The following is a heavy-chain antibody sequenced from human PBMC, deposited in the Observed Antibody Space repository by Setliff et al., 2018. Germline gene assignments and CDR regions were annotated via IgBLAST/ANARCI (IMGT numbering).Heavy chain of an antibody. D-gene: IGHD2-15*01. CDR2: LDPSDSYT. CDR3: ARIRRDIVVVVGATPDYYDYMDV. CDR1: GYSFTSYW. V-gene: IGHV5-10-1*01. Sequence: PGESLKISCKGSGYSFTSYWISWVRQMPGKGLEWMGRLDPSDSYTNYSPSFQGHVTISGDKSISTAYLQWSSLKASDTAMYYCARIRRDIVVVVGATPDYYDYMDVWGKGTTVTVSS. J-gene: IGHJ6*03.